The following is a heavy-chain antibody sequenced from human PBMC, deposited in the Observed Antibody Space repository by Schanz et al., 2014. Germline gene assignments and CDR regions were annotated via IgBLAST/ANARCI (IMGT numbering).Heavy chain of an antibody. CDR3: ATAEDASGSYGLPACGF. J-gene: IGHJ6*02. D-gene: IGHD3-10*01. CDR1: GYTLSKLS. Sequence: QVQLVQSGAEVKKAGASVKVSCKVSGYTLSKLSIHWVRQAPGKGLEWMGGLDLEDGEIVYAEQLKGRVTMTEDTSTDTAYMELSSLRSQDTAVYYCATAEDASGSYGLPACGFWGQGTTVIVSS. CDR2: LDLEDGEI. V-gene: IGHV1-24*01.